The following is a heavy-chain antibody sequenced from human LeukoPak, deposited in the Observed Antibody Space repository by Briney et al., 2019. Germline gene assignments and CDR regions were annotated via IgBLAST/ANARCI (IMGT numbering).Heavy chain of an antibody. V-gene: IGHV3-23*01. CDR1: GFTFSSYG. D-gene: IGHD3-10*01. CDR2: ISGSGGST. J-gene: IGHJ4*02. Sequence: PGGTLRLSCAASGFTFSSYGMSWVRQAPGKGLEWVSAISGSGGSTYYADSVKGRFTISGDNSKNTLYLQMNSLRAEDTAVYYCARVVPPTDYGSGSYFWDPYYFDYWGQGTLVTVSS. CDR3: ARVVPPTDYGSGSYFWDPYYFDY.